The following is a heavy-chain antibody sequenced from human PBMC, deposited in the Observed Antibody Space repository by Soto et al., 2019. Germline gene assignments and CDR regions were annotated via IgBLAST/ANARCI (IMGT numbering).Heavy chain of an antibody. CDR2: IYYSGST. CDR1: GGSISSSSYY. J-gene: IGHJ4*02. Sequence: SETLSLTCTVSGGSISSSSYYWGWIRQPPGKGLEWIGSIYYSGSTYYNPSLKSRVTISVDTSKNQFSLKLSSVTAADTAVYYCARDSPPYDSSGYLGGVFDYWGQGTLVTVSS. CDR3: ARDSPPYDSSGYLGGVFDY. V-gene: IGHV4-39*02. D-gene: IGHD3-22*01.